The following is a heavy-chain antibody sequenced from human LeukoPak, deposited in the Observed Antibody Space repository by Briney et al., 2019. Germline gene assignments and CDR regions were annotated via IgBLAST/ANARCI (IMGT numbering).Heavy chain of an antibody. D-gene: IGHD6-13*01. CDR3: ARSPPQPSIAAAGGNFDY. V-gene: IGHV1-69*13. CDR1: GGTFSSYA. CDR2: IIPIFGTA. J-gene: IGHJ4*02. Sequence: SVKVSCKASGGTFSSYAISWVRQAPGQGLEWMGGIIPIFGTANYAQKFQGRVTITADESTSTAYMELSSLRSEDTAVYYCARSPPQPSIAAAGGNFDYWGQGTLVTVSS.